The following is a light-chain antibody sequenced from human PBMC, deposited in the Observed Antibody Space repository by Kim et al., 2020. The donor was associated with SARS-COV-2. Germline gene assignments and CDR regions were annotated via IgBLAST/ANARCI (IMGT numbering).Light chain of an antibody. CDR1: QGISSA. CDR3: QQYSIYWT. CDR2: GAS. V-gene: IGKV1-13*02. Sequence: GDRVTITCRASQGISSALAWYQQKPGKAPNLLIYGASSLESAVPSRFSGTGSGTEFTLTISSLQPDDVATYYCQQYSIYWTFGQGTKVELK. J-gene: IGKJ1*01.